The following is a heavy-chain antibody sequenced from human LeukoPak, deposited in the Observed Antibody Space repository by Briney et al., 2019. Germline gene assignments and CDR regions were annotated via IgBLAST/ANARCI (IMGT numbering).Heavy chain of an antibody. J-gene: IGHJ4*02. V-gene: IGHV4-4*02. CDR2: IYHSGRT. D-gene: IGHD3-9*01. CDR3: ARDRGDILTGRNFDY. CDR1: GGSINSYH. Sequence: SETLSLTCTVSGGSINSYHWSWVRQPPGKGLEWIGEIYHSGRTNYNPSLKSRVTIPVDKSKNQFSLKLSTVTAADTAVYYCARDRGDILTGRNFDYWGQGTLVTVSS.